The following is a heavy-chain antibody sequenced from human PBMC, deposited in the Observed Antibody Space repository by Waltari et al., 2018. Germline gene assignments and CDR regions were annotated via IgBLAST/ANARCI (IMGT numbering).Heavy chain of an antibody. CDR3: ARECSSTSCYHDAFDI. Sequence: QVQLVQSGAEVKKPGASVKVSCKASGYTFTSYGISWVRTDPGQGLEWMGWISAYNGNTNYAQKLQGRVTMTTDTSTSTAYMELRSLRSDDTAVYYCARECSSTSCYHDAFDIWGQGTMVTVSS. D-gene: IGHD2-2*01. J-gene: IGHJ3*02. CDR2: ISAYNGNT. V-gene: IGHV1-18*01. CDR1: GYTFTSYG.